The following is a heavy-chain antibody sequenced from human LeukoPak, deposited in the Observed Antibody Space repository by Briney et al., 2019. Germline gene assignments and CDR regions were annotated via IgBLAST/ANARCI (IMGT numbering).Heavy chain of an antibody. V-gene: IGHV3-20*04. Sequence: PGGSLRLSCAASGFTFDDYGMSWVRQAPGKGLEWVSGINWNGGSTGYADSVKGRFTISRDNAKNSLYLQMNSLRAEDTALYYCARISLTTGSYYYYYMDVWGKGTTVTVSS. CDR2: INWNGGST. J-gene: IGHJ6*03. CDR1: GFTFDDYG. D-gene: IGHD4-17*01. CDR3: ARISLTTGSYYYYYMDV.